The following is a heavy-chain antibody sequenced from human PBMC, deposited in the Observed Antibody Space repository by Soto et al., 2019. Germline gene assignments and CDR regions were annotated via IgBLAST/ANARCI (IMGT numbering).Heavy chain of an antibody. D-gene: IGHD2-2*01. Sequence: QLQLQESGSGLVKPSQTLSLTCSVSGGSISSGGYSWSWIRQPPGKGLECIGYIYHSGSSYYNPALKSRVTISVDRSKNPFSMKLSAVTAADTAVYYGARVPDRWGQGTLVTVSS. CDR2: IYHSGSS. J-gene: IGHJ5*02. CDR3: ARVPDR. CDR1: GGSISSGGYS. V-gene: IGHV4-30-2*01.